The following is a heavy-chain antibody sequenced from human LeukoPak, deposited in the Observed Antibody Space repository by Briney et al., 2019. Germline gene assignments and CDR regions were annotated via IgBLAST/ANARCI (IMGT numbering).Heavy chain of an antibody. CDR2: IRYDGTNK. V-gene: IGHV3-30*02. CDR3: ARDGDGGLRLGELPLGY. J-gene: IGHJ4*02. D-gene: IGHD3-16*01. Sequence: GGSLRLSCAASGFTFSSYGMHWVRQAPGKGLEWVAFIRYDGTNKYYADSVKGRFTISRDNSKNTLYLQMNSLRAEDTAVYYCARDGDGGLRLGELPLGYWGQGTLVTVSS. CDR1: GFTFSSYG.